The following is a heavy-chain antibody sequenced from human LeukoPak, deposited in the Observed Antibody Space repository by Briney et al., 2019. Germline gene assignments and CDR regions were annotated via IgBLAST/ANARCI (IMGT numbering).Heavy chain of an antibody. Sequence: GGSLRLSCAASGFTFSSYAMNWVRQAPGKGLEWVSAISASGVSTYYADSVKGRFTISRDNSKNTLYLQMNSLRAEDTAVYYCARPQSSSGYYWPFDDWGQGTLVTVSS. D-gene: IGHD3-22*01. V-gene: IGHV3-23*01. J-gene: IGHJ4*02. CDR3: ARPQSSSGYYWPFDD. CDR2: ISASGVST. CDR1: GFTFSSYA.